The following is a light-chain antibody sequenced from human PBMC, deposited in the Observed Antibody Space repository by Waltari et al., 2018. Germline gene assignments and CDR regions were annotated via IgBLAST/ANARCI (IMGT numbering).Light chain of an antibody. Sequence: QSALTQPASVSGSPGQSITISCPGPSSDVGNYKHVSWYQQHPGKAPKLMIYAVSQRPSGVSDRFSGSKSGDMASLTSSGLQPEDEAEYFCSSYAGSSKGVFGGGTKVTVL. J-gene: IGLJ2*01. CDR1: SSDVGNYKH. CDR3: SSYAGSSKGV. CDR2: AVS. V-gene: IGLV2-23*02.